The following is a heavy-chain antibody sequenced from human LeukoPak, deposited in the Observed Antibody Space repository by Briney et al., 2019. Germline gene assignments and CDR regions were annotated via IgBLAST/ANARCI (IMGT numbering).Heavy chain of an antibody. Sequence: ASVTVSCTASGYTFTSYYMHWVRQAPGQGLEWMGIINPSGGSTSYAQKFQGRVTMTRDTSTSTVYMELSSLRSEDTAVYYCASWGVRGVKHGMDVWGQGTSVTVSS. CDR1: GYTFTSYY. CDR2: INPSGGST. CDR3: ASWGVRGVKHGMDV. V-gene: IGHV1-46*01. J-gene: IGHJ6*02. D-gene: IGHD3-10*01.